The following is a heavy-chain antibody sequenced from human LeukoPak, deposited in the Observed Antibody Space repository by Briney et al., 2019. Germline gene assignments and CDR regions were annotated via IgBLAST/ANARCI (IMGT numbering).Heavy chain of an antibody. CDR2: INHSGST. V-gene: IGHV4-34*01. CDR3: ARLTPDAYCSSTSCPFYYYYYYMDV. D-gene: IGHD2-2*01. CDR1: GGSMSSYY. Sequence: SETLSLTCTVSGGSMSSYYWSWIRQPPGKGLEWIGEINHSGSTNYNPSLKSRVTISVDTSKNQFSLKLSSVTAADTAVYYCARLTPDAYCSSTSCPFYYYYYYMDVWGKGTTVTVSS. J-gene: IGHJ6*03.